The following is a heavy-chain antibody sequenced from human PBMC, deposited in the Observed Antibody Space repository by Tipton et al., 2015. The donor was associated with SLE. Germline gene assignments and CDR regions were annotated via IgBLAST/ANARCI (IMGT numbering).Heavy chain of an antibody. Sequence: TLSLTCAVSGYSISSGYYWGWIRQPPGKGLEWLGYIYYSGTTYYNPALKSRVVISLDTSKNHFSHKLTSVAAADTAVYYCVRETDFGDSYDAFDIWGQGTMVTVSS. V-gene: IGHV4-30-4*02. CDR2: IYYSGTT. J-gene: IGHJ3*02. CDR1: GYSISSGYY. D-gene: IGHD4-17*01. CDR3: VRETDFGDSYDAFDI.